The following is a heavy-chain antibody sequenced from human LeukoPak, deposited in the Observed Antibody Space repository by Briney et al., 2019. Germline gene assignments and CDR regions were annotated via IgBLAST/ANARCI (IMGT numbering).Heavy chain of an antibody. CDR3: ARETVAGTFDY. CDR2: VGGSDNFI. D-gene: IGHD6-19*01. V-gene: IGHV3-21*04. CDR1: GFTFGIYS. Sequence: GGSLRLSCAASGFTFGIYSMTWVRQAPGKGLEWISDVGGSDNFISYSDSVKGRFTISRDYANNSLYLQMNSLRVDDTAVYYCARETVAGTFDYWGQGTLVTVSS. J-gene: IGHJ4*02.